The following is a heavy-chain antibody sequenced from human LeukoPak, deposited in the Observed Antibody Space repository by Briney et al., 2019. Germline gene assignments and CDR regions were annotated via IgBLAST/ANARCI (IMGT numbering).Heavy chain of an antibody. CDR2: IYHSGSF. Sequence: SETLSLTCDVSGGSISSNNWWSWVRQSPEKGLEWLAEIYHSGSFNRNPSLKSRVTISVDKSKNQFSLNLTSVTAADTAVYYCARVGINPGDYYYSGMDVWGQGTTVTVFS. D-gene: IGHD1-14*01. CDR1: GGSISSNNW. V-gene: IGHV4-4*02. CDR3: ARVGINPGDYYYSGMDV. J-gene: IGHJ6*02.